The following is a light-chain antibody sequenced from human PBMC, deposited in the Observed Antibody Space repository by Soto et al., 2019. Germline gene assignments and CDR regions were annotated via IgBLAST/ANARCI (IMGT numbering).Light chain of an antibody. CDR3: QQYNNWPWT. CDR2: GAS. CDR1: QSISDT. Sequence: EIVMTQSPVTLSVSPGGRATLSCRASQSISDTLAWYQQKPGQAPRLLIHGASTRAPGFPARFSGSGSGTDFTLTNSSLQSEDFAVYYCQQYNNWPWTFGQGTKVEIK. V-gene: IGKV3-15*01. J-gene: IGKJ1*01.